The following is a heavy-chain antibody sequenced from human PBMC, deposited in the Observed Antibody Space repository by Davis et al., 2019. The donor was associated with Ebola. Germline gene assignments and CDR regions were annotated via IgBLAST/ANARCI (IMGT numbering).Heavy chain of an antibody. CDR2: IYYSGST. D-gene: IGHD1-26*01. V-gene: IGHV4-59*05. Sequence: ESLKISCSVSGGSVGSDYWSWIRQPPGKGLEWIGSIYYSGSTYYNPSLKSRVTISVDTSKNQFSLKLSSVTAADTAVYYCAGKGGSYADYWGQGTLVTVSS. CDR1: GGSVGSDY. CDR3: AGKGGSYADY. J-gene: IGHJ4*02.